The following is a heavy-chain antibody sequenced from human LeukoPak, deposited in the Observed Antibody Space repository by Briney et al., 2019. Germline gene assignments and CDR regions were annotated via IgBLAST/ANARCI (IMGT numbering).Heavy chain of an antibody. V-gene: IGHV1-2*02. J-gene: IGHJ4*02. D-gene: IGHD1-26*01. CDR3: ARGLVGATL. CDR2: INPNSGGT. CDR1: GYTFTSYD. Sequence: ASVKVSCKASGYTFTSYDINWVRQATGQGLEWMGWINPNSGGTNYAQKFQGRVTMTRDTSISTAYMELSRLRSDDTAVYYCARGLVGATLWGQGTLVTVSS.